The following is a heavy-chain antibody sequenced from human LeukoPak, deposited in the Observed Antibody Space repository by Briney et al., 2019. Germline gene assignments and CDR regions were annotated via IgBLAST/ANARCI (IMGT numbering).Heavy chain of an antibody. CDR1: GFIFSSYS. Sequence: GGSLRLSCAASGFIFSSYSMNWVRQAPGKGLEWVSYISSSSSTIYYADSVKGRFTISRDNAKNSLYLQMNSLRAEDTAVYYCARVLHKRNYDSSTYYGYWGQGTLVTVSS. J-gene: IGHJ4*02. CDR3: ARVLHKRNYDSSTYYGY. D-gene: IGHD3-22*01. CDR2: ISSSSSTI. V-gene: IGHV3-48*04.